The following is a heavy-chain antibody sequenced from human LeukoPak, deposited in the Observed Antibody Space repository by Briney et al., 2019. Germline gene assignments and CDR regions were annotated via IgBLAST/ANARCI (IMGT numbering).Heavy chain of an antibody. V-gene: IGHV1-2*02. Sequence: VASVKVSCKASGSTFIGCYIHWVRQAPGQGLEWMGWINPHSGVTNYAQNFQGRVTMTRDTSISSAYMELTRLRSDDTAVYYCAREPPWAFDIWGQGTMVTVSS. CDR1: GSTFIGCY. CDR3: AREPPWAFDI. CDR2: INPHSGVT. J-gene: IGHJ3*02.